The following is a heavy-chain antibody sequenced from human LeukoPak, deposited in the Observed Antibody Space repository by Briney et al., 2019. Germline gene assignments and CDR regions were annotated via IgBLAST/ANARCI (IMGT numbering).Heavy chain of an antibody. Sequence: CAASGFTFSSYSMNWVRQAPGKGLEWVSHISMSSDTIYYADSVKGRFTVSRDNSKNTLYVQMNSLRAEDTGVYYCAKDEGIAGXXRGLDYWGQGTLVTVSS. J-gene: IGHJ4*02. CDR1: GFTFSSYS. V-gene: IGHV3-48*01. D-gene: IGHD6-13*01. CDR3: AKDEGIAGXXRGLDY. CDR2: ISMSSDTI.